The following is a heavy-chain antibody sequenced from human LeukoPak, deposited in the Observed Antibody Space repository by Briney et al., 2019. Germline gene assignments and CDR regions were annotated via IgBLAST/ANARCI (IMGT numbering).Heavy chain of an antibody. CDR1: GFTFRSYV. CDR3: AKEYYDTTGYFYSLDF. V-gene: IGHV3-23*01. D-gene: IGHD3-22*01. CDR2: ISASGGST. Sequence: GGSLRLSCAASGFTFRSYVMSWVRQAPGKGLQWVSSISASGGSTYYADSVKGRLTISRDNSENTLYFQMNSLRAEDTAIYYCAKEYYDTTGYFYSLDFWGQGTLVTVSS. J-gene: IGHJ4*02.